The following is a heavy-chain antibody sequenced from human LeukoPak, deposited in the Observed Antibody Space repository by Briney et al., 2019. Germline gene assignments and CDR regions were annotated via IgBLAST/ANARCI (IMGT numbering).Heavy chain of an antibody. CDR2: IWNDGSNK. D-gene: IGHD6-13*01. CDR3: ARDLAMKGRLAAEYYFDY. Sequence: TGGSLRLSCAASGFTFSSYGMHWVRQAPGKGLEWVAVIWNDGSNKYYADSVKGRFTISRDNSKNTLYLQMNSLRAEDTAVYYCARDLAMKGRLAAEYYFDYWGQGTLVTVSS. CDR1: GFTFSSYG. J-gene: IGHJ4*02. V-gene: IGHV3-33*01.